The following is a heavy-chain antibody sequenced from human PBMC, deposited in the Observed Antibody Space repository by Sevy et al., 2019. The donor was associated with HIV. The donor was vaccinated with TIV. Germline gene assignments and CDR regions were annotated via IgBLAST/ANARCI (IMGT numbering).Heavy chain of an antibody. CDR1: GFTFSSYS. D-gene: IGHD3-3*01. V-gene: IGHV3-21*01. CDR2: ISSRSSYI. Sequence: GGSLRLSCAASGFTFSSYSMNWVRQAPGKGLEWVSSISSRSSYIYYADSVKGRFTISRDNAKNSLYLQMNSLRAEDTAVYYCARVPLGDFWSGLSYYYYYGMDVWGQGTTVTVSS. J-gene: IGHJ6*02. CDR3: ARVPLGDFWSGLSYYYYYGMDV.